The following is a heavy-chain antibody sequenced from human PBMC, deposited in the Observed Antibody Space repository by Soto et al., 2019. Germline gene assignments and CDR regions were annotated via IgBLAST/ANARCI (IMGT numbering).Heavy chain of an antibody. CDR1: GYAFATYG. V-gene: IGHV1-18*01. CDR2: ISAHNGNT. D-gene: IGHD1-1*01. CDR3: ARGRYGDY. Sequence: QVHLVQSGAEVKKPGDSVKVSSQASGYAFATYGITWVRQAPGQGLEWMGWISAHNGNTNYAQKLQGRVTVTRDTSTSTAYMELRSLRSDDTAVYYCARGRYGDYWGQGALVTVSS. J-gene: IGHJ4*02.